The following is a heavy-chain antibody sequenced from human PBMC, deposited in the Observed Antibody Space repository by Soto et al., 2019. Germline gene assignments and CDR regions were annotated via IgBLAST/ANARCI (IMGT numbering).Heavy chain of an antibody. CDR3: AKEMRGGSSISRYYDGLDV. J-gene: IGHJ6*02. CDR1: GFTFDEYA. Sequence: EVQLLESGGGLVQPGRSLRLSCAASGFTFDEYAMHWFRQAPGKGLEWVSGISWNSGTIVYADSVKGRFTISRDKAKISLYLQMNSLRGEDTALYYCAKEMRGGSSISRYYDGLDVWGQGTTVTVSS. V-gene: IGHV3-9*01. D-gene: IGHD3-10*01. CDR2: ISWNSGTI.